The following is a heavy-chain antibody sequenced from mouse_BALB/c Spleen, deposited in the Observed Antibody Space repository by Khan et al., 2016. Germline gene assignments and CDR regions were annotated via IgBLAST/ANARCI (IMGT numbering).Heavy chain of an antibody. CDR2: ISNGGGST. V-gene: IGHV5-12-2*01. D-gene: IGHD3-1*01. Sequence: EVELVESGGGLVQPGGSLKLSCAASGFTFSSYTMSWVRQTPEKRLEWVAYISNGGGSTYYPDTVKGRFTITRDNAKNTMYLHMSSLKTEDTDMYSCARVRSARADGYFDYWGQGTSLTVSS. CDR3: ARVRSARADGYFDY. CDR1: GFTFSSYT. J-gene: IGHJ2*02.